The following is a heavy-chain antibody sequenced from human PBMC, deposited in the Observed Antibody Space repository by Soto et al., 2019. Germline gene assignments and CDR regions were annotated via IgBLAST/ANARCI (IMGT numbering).Heavy chain of an antibody. D-gene: IGHD4-17*01. CDR2: ISAYNGNT. V-gene: IGHV1-18*01. CDR1: GYTFTSYG. J-gene: IGHJ4*02. Sequence: QVQLVQSGAEVKKPGASVKVSCKASGYTFTSYGISWVRQAPGQGLEWMGWISAYNGNTNYAQKLQGRVTMTTDTFTSTAYMELRSLRSDDTAVYYCARIHSTVTGVIRDLYYFDYWGQGTLVTVSS. CDR3: ARIHSTVTGVIRDLYYFDY.